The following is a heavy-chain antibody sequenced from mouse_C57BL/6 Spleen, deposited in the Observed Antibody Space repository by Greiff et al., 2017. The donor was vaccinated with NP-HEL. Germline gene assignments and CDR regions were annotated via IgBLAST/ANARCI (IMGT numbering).Heavy chain of an antibody. CDR3: ARPSGSSPYYAMDY. V-gene: IGHV1-59*01. J-gene: IGHJ4*01. CDR2: IDPSDSYT. D-gene: IGHD1-1*01. Sequence: VQLQQPGAELVRPGPSVKLSCKASGYTFTSYWMHWVKQRPGQGLEWIGVIDPSDSYTNYNQTFKGKATLTVDTSSSTAYMQLSSLTSEDSAVYYCARPSGSSPYYAMDYWGQGTSVTVSS. CDR1: GYTFTSYW.